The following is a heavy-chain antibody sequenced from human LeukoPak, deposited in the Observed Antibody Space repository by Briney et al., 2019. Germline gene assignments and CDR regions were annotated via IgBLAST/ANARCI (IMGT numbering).Heavy chain of an antibody. J-gene: IGHJ4*02. CDR3: ARDPRIAVAGKYFDY. Sequence: ASVKVSCKASGYTFTSYDINWVRQAPGQGLEWMGRINPNSGGTNYAHKFQGRVTMTRDTSISTAYMELSRLRSDDTAIYYCARDPRIAVAGKYFDYWGQGTLVTVSS. V-gene: IGHV1-2*06. CDR1: GYTFTSYD. CDR2: INPNSGGT. D-gene: IGHD6-19*01.